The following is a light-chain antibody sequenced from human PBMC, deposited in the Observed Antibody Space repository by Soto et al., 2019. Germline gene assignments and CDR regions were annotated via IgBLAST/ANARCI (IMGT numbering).Light chain of an antibody. CDR3: SSYTSTSPRYV. Sequence: QSALTQPPSVSGSPGQSITISCTGTSSDIGGYNYVSWYQQLPGKVPKLIIYNVINRPSGVSDRFSGSKSGNAASLTISGLQAEDEADYYCSSYTSTSPRYVFGTGTKVTVL. J-gene: IGLJ1*01. CDR2: NVI. CDR1: SSDIGGYNY. V-gene: IGLV2-14*03.